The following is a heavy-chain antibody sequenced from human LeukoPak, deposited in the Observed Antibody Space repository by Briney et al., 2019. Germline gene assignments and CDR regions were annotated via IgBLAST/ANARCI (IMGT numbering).Heavy chain of an antibody. V-gene: IGHV3-7*01. CDR1: GFTFSSYW. Sequence: GGSLRLSCAASGFTFSSYWMSWVRQAPGKGLEWVANIKQDGSNKYHEDSVKGRFTTSRANAKNSLYLQMNSLRAEDTAVYYCAREYIRVVDSPYYFDYWGQGTLVTVSS. CDR3: AREYIRVVDSPYYFDY. CDR2: IKQDGSNK. J-gene: IGHJ4*02. D-gene: IGHD1-14*01.